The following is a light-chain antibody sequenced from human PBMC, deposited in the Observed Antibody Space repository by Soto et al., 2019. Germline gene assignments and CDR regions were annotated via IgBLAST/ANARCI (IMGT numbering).Light chain of an antibody. Sequence: EIVLTQSPGTLSLSPGERATLSCRASQSVSSIYLAWYQQKPGQAPRLLIYGASSRATGIPDRFSGSGSGTDFTLTISRLEPEDFAVYYCHQYGSSPWTFGQGANVEVQ. V-gene: IGKV3-20*01. CDR2: GAS. CDR3: HQYGSSPWT. J-gene: IGKJ1*01. CDR1: QSVSSIY.